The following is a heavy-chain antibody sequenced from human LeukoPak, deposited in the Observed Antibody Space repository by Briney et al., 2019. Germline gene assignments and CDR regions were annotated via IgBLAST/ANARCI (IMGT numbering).Heavy chain of an antibody. Sequence: ASVKVSCKASGGTFSSYAISWVRQAPGQGLEWMGRIIPIFGTANYAQKFQGRVTITTDESTSTAYMELSSLRSEDTAVYYCARDQDDYYDSSGYYWYFDYWDQGTLVTVSS. D-gene: IGHD3-22*01. CDR1: GGTFSSYA. CDR3: ARDQDDYYDSSGYYWYFDY. V-gene: IGHV1-69*05. CDR2: IIPIFGTA. J-gene: IGHJ4*02.